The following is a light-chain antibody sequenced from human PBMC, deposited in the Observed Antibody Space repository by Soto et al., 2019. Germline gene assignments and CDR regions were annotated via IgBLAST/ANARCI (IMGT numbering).Light chain of an antibody. V-gene: IGLV2-8*01. J-gene: IGLJ2*01. CDR2: EVS. CDR3: GSYAGTNNYVV. CDR1: SSDVGGNNY. Sequence: QSALTQPPSASGSPGQSVTISCTGTSSDVGGNNYVSWYRQHPGKAPKLMIYEVSKRTSGVPDRFSGSKSGNTASLTVSGLQAEDEAYYYCGSYAGTNNYVVFGGGTKLTVL.